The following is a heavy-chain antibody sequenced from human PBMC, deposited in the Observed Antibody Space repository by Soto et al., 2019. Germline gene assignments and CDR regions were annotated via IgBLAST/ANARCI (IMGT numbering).Heavy chain of an antibody. CDR1: GFTVSSNY. J-gene: IGHJ4*02. CDR2: IYSGDTT. V-gene: IGHV3-66*01. D-gene: IGHD2-8*01. Sequence: EVQLVESGGGLVQPGGSLRLSCAATGFTVSSNYMSWVRQAPGKGLEWVSVIYSGDTTSYADSVRGRFTISRDNTKNTLYLQMNSGRVEDTAVYYCGSNGPLEYWGQGTLVTVSS. CDR3: GSNGPLEY.